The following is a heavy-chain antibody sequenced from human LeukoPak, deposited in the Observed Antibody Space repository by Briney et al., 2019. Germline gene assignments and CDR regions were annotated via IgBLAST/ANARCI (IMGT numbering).Heavy chain of an antibody. D-gene: IGHD2-21*02. J-gene: IGHJ4*02. V-gene: IGHV3-7*01. Sequence: GGSLRLSCVASRFTFSNYWMSWVRQAPGKGLEWVANINQDGSKKVYADSMKGRFTISGDNAKESLYLQLNSLRADDTAVYYCAKWGPHCVGDYCPALDSWGQGTLVTVSS. CDR2: INQDGSKK. CDR1: RFTFSNYW. CDR3: AKWGPHCVGDYCPALDS.